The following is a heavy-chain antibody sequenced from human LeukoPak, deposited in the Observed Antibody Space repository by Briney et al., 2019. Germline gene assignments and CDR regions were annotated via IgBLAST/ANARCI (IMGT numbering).Heavy chain of an antibody. CDR3: ARGADCSSTSCSDDGMDV. CDR1: GYTFTGYY. V-gene: IGHV1-2*04. CDR2: INPNSGGT. D-gene: IGHD2-2*01. J-gene: IGHJ6*04. Sequence: GASVKVSCKASGYTFTGYYMHWVRQAPGQGLEWMGWINPNSGGTNYAQKFQGWVTMARDTSISTAYMELSRLRSDDTAVYYCARGADCSSTSCSDDGMDVWGKGTTVTVSS.